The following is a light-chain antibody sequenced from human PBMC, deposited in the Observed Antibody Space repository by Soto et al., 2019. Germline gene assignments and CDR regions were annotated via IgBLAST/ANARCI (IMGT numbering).Light chain of an antibody. Sequence: QSVLTQPPSASGTPGQRVTISCSGSRSNIGSNNVYWYQQLPGTAPKLLIYSNDKRPSGVPDRFSGSKSGTSASLAITGLQSEDEAYYYCAAWDDSLNGVYVFGPGTKLTVL. CDR3: AAWDDSLNGVYV. CDR1: RSNIGSNN. CDR2: SND. V-gene: IGLV1-44*01. J-gene: IGLJ1*01.